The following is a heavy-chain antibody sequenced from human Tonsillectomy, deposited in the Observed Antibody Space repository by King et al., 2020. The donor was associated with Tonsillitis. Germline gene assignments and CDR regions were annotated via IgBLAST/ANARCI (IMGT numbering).Heavy chain of an antibody. J-gene: IGHJ3*01. V-gene: IGHV3-23*04. CDR3: AKVRESFWGADAFDV. Sequence: VQLVESGGGLVQPGGSRRLACTASGFTFSSSAMSWVRQAPGKGLEWVSDISGSSSTTHYADSVKGRFTISRDNPKNTLYLEMKTLRVEDTAVYYCAKVRESFWGADAFDVWGQGTMVTVSS. CDR1: GFTFSSSA. CDR2: ISGSSSTT. D-gene: IGHD3-16*01.